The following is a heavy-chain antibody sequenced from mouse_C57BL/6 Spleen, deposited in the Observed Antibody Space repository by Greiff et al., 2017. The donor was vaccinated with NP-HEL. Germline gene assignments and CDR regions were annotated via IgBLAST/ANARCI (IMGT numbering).Heavy chain of an antibody. CDR3: ARENGSFDY. CDR1: GYSITSGYY. CDR2: ISYDGSN. V-gene: IGHV3-6*01. J-gene: IGHJ2*01. D-gene: IGHD2-2*01. Sequence: ESGPGLVKPSQSLSLTCSVTGYSITSGYYWNWIRQFPGNKLEWMGYISYDGSNNYNPSLKNRISITRDTSKNQLFLKLNSVTTEDTATYYCARENGSFDYWGQGTTLTVSS.